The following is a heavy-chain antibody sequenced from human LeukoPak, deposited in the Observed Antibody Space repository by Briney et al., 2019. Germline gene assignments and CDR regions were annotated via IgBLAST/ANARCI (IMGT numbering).Heavy chain of an antibody. CDR3: AKDNVLLWFGELSGNWFDP. D-gene: IGHD3-10*01. J-gene: IGHJ5*02. CDR1: GFTFSSYG. CDR2: ISYDGSNK. V-gene: IGHV3-30*18. Sequence: GRSLRLSCAASGFTFSSYGMHWVRQAPGKGLEWVAVISYDGSNKYYADSVKGRFTISRDNSKNTLYLKMNSLRAEDTAVYYCAKDNVLLWFGELSGNWFDPWGQGTLVTVSS.